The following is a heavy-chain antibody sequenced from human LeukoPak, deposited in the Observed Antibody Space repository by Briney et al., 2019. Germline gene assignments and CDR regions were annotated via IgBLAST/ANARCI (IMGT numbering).Heavy chain of an antibody. CDR2: INSDGSST. Sequence: GGSLRLSCAASGFTFSSYWMSWVRQAPGKGLEWVSRINSDGSSTSYADSVKGRFTISRDNAKNTLYLQMNSLRAEDTAVYYCARDLIAVAGTDLDYWGQGTLVTVSS. V-gene: IGHV3-74*01. CDR1: GFTFSSYW. CDR3: ARDLIAVAGTDLDY. D-gene: IGHD6-19*01. J-gene: IGHJ4*02.